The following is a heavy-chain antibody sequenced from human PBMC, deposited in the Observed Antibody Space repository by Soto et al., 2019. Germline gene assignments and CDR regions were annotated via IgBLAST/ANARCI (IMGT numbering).Heavy chain of an antibody. Sequence: EVQLVESGGGLVKPGGSLRLSCVVSGFTFSSYSMNWVRQAPGKGLEWVSSISSGSNYTYYADSGKGRFTISRDNAKNSVYLQMNSLRAEDTALYYCARDFKESQYYYYCMDVWGKGTTVTVSS. CDR3: ARDFKESQYYYYCMDV. CDR1: GFTFSSYS. CDR2: ISSGSNYT. D-gene: IGHD3-10*01. J-gene: IGHJ6*03. V-gene: IGHV3-21*06.